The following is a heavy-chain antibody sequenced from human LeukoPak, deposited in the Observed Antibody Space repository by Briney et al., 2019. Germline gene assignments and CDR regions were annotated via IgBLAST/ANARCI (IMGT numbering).Heavy chain of an antibody. D-gene: IGHD6-13*01. J-gene: IGHJ4*02. V-gene: IGHV3-48*02. CDR3: ARDQDSSSWFGSDY. CDR1: GFTFSLYS. Sequence: GGSLRLSCAASGFTFSLYSMNLVRQAPGKGLEWVSYISGSSNTIYYADSVKGRFTISRDNAKNSLYLQMNSLRDEDTAVYYCARDQDSSSWFGSDYWGQGTLVTVSS. CDR2: ISGSSNTI.